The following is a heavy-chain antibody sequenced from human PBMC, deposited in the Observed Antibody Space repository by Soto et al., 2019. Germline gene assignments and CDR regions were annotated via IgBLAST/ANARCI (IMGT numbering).Heavy chain of an antibody. V-gene: IGHV3-33*01. J-gene: IGHJ4*02. CDR1: GFTFSSYG. CDR2: IWYDGSNK. CDR3: ARDERYGYSNPFDY. D-gene: IGHD5-18*01. Sequence: SLRLAGAASGFTFSSYGLHRVRKAPGKGLEGVAVIWYDGSNKYNADSVKGRFTISRHNSKNTLNLQINSLRAEDTAVYYCARDERYGYSNPFDYWGQGTLVTVSS.